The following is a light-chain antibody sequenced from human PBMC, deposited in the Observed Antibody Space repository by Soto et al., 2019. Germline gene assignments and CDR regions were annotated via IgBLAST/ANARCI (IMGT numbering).Light chain of an antibody. CDR2: DAS. V-gene: IGKV3D-15*01. J-gene: IGKJ4*01. CDR1: QSVSSN. Sequence: EIVMTQSPATLSVSAGERVTLSCRASQSVSSNLAWYQQEPGQAPRLLIYDASTRATGIPARFSGSGSGTDFTLTISSLQSEDSAVYYCQQYNNWPPLTFGGGTKVEIK. CDR3: QQYNNWPPLT.